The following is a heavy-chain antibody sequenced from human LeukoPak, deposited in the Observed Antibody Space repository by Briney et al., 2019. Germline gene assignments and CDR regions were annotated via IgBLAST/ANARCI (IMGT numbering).Heavy chain of an antibody. CDR2: IFHTGST. CDR3: ARRRDGYNFGSFYFDY. Sequence: SQTLSLTCTVSGGSISSGGYYWSWIRQPPGKGLEWIGSIFHTGSTYGNPSLKSRVTTSVDTSKNQFSLSLNSVTAADTAVYYCARRRDGYNFGSFYFDYWGQGILVTVSS. CDR1: GGSISSGGYY. V-gene: IGHV4-30-2*03. J-gene: IGHJ4*02. D-gene: IGHD5-24*01.